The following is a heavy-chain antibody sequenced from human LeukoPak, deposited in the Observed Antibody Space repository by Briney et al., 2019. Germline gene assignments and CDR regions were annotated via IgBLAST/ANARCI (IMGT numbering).Heavy chain of an antibody. CDR3: ARGLSNYGDYGRSAFDI. D-gene: IGHD4-17*01. Sequence: GASVKVSCKASGYTLTSYDINWVRQATGQGLEWMGWMNPNSGNTGYAQKFQGRVTMTRNTSISTAYMELSSLRSEDTAVYYCARGLSNYGDYGRSAFDIWGQGTMVTVSS. CDR2: MNPNSGNT. CDR1: GYTLTSYD. V-gene: IGHV1-8*01. J-gene: IGHJ3*02.